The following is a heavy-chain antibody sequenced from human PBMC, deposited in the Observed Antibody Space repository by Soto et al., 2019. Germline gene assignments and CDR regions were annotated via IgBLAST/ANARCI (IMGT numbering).Heavy chain of an antibody. V-gene: IGHV3-48*03. Sequence: EGQLVESGGGLVQPGGSLRLSCAASGFTFSSFEMNWVRQAPGKGLECVSYISSSGSTKYYADSVKGRFTISRDNAKNSLFLQMNSLRAEDTAVYYCAREAPADGLAILGQGTMVTVSS. CDR1: GFTFSSFE. J-gene: IGHJ3*02. CDR3: AREAPADGLAI. CDR2: ISSSGSTK.